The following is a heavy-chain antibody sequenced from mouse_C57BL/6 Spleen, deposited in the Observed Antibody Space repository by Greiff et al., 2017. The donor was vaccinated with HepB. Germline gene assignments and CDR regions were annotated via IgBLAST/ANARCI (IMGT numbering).Heavy chain of an antibody. CDR3: ADYDPSYWYFDV. Sequence: VQLQQPGAELVKPGASVKLSCKASGYTFTSYWMHWVKQRPGQGLEWIGTIHPNSGSTNYNEKFKSKATLTVDKSSSTAYMQLSSLTSEDSAVYYCADYDPSYWYFDVWGTGTTVTVSS. J-gene: IGHJ1*03. CDR2: IHPNSGST. CDR1: GYTFTSYW. V-gene: IGHV1-64*01. D-gene: IGHD2-4*01.